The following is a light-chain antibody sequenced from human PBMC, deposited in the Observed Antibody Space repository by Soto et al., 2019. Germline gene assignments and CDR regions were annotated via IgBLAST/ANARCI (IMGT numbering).Light chain of an antibody. CDR2: ENN. Sequence: QSVLTQPPSVSAAPGQTVTISCSGSSSNIGNNYVSWYQQLPGTAPKLLIYENNKRPSGIPDRFSGSKSGTSATLGITGLQTGDEADYYCGTWDSSLSRYVFGTGTKVTVL. CDR1: SSNIGNNY. J-gene: IGLJ1*01. CDR3: GTWDSSLSRYV. V-gene: IGLV1-51*02.